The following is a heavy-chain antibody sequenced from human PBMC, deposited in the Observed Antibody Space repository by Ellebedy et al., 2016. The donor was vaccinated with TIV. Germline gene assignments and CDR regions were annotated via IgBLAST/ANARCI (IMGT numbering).Heavy chain of an antibody. CDR1: GFTFTSSA. CDR2: IVVGSGNT. D-gene: IGHD3-10*01. J-gene: IGHJ4*02. Sequence: ASVKVSCKASGFTFTSSAMQWVRQARGQRLEWIGWIVVGSGNTNYAQKFQGRVTITADKSTSTAYMELSSLRSEDTAVYYCATGGDYYGSGSIFDYWGQGTLVTVSS. CDR3: ATGGDYYGSGSIFDY. V-gene: IGHV1-58*02.